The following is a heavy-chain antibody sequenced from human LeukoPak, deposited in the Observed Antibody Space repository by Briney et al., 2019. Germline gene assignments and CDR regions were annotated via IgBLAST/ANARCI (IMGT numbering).Heavy chain of an antibody. Sequence: GGSLRLSCAASGFTFSSYAMSWVRQAPGKGLEWVSAISGSGGSTYYADSVKGRFTISRDNSKNTLYLQMNSLRAEDTAVYYCAKGLSTGYCSSTSCPYYWGQGTLVTVSS. CDR1: GFTFSSYA. CDR2: ISGSGGST. D-gene: IGHD2-2*01. J-gene: IGHJ4*02. CDR3: AKGLSTGYCSSTSCPYY. V-gene: IGHV3-23*01.